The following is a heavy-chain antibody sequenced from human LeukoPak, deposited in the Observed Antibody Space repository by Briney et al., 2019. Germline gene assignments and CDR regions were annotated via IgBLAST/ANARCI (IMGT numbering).Heavy chain of an antibody. CDR2: FYYSWSR. Sequence: SDPLSLTCSVSGGSRSSYYWICTRQPPGKGLEGRGYFYYSWSRNYNLPLKSRVTISVDTSKYQFSLKLSSVTAADTAVYYCARDWGVHGDYKENPYYYYSGMDVWGQGTTVTVSS. CDR1: GGSRSSYY. D-gene: IGHD4-17*01. CDR3: ARDWGVHGDYKENPYYYYSGMDV. J-gene: IGHJ6*02. V-gene: IGHV4-59*01.